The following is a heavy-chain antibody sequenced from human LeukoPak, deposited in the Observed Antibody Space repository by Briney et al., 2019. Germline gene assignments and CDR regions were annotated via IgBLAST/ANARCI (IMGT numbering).Heavy chain of an antibody. D-gene: IGHD3-16*01. J-gene: IGHJ6*04. Sequence: ASVKVSCKASGYTFTSYAMHWVRQAPGQRLEWMGWINAGNGNTKYSQKFQGRVTITRDTSASTAYMELSSLRSEDTAVYYCARGLGGRRVYYYYGMDVWAKGPRSPSPQ. V-gene: IGHV1-3*01. CDR2: INAGNGNT. CDR1: GYTFTSYA. CDR3: ARGLGGRRVYYYYGMDV.